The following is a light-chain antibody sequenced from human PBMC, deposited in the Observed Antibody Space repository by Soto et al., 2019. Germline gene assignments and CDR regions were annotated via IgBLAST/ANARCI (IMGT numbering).Light chain of an antibody. Sequence: DIQMTQSPSTLSASVGDRVIITSRASQSITSWLAWYQQKPGKAPKLLIYKASSLESGVPSRFSGSGSGTEFTLTISSLQPDDFATYYCQHYNSYPWTFGQGTKVDIK. CDR1: QSITSW. V-gene: IGKV1-5*03. CDR3: QHYNSYPWT. CDR2: KAS. J-gene: IGKJ1*01.